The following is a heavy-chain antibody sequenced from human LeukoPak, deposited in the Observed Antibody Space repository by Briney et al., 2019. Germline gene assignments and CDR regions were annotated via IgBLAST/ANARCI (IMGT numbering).Heavy chain of an antibody. V-gene: IGHV4-59*01. J-gene: IGHJ6*03. CDR1: GGSISSYY. D-gene: IGHD6-6*01. CDR3: ARAVMLAAPYYYYYMDV. CDR2: IYYSGST. Sequence: KPSETLSLTCTVSGGSISSYYWSWIRQPAGKGLEWIGYIYYSGSTNYNPSLKSRVTISVDTSKNQFSLKLSSVTAADTAVYYCARAVMLAAPYYYYYMDVWGKGTTVTVSS.